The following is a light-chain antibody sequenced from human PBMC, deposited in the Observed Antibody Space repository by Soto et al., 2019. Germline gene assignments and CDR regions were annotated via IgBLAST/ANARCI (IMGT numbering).Light chain of an antibody. Sequence: IQMTQSPSTLSASVGDRVTITCRASQSITGRVAWYQQKPGKAPRLLIYDASSLESGVPSRFSGTGSGTDFTLTISSLQREDFATYYCQESYSTSWTFGQGTKVDIK. CDR2: DAS. V-gene: IGKV1-5*01. J-gene: IGKJ1*01. CDR1: QSITGR. CDR3: QESYSTSWT.